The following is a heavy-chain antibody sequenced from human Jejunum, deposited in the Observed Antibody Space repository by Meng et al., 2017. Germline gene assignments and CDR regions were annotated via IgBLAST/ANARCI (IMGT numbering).Heavy chain of an antibody. CDR1: GFTLSDCA. D-gene: IGHD3-22*01. CDR3: AKKTVASGYHPFDY. V-gene: IGHV3-23*01. Sequence: GESLMISCAASGFTLSDCAMSWVRQAPGQGLGWVSTINVGDYWENHADSVKGRFTISRDNSKNSLYLQMHSLRAEDTAVYYCAKKTVASGYHPFDYWGQGTLVTVSS. J-gene: IGHJ4*02. CDR2: INVGDYWE.